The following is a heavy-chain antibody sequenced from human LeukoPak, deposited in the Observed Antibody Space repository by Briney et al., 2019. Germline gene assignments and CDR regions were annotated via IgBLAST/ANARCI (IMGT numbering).Heavy chain of an antibody. Sequence: SETLSLTCTVSGDFITAYYRSWIRQPPGKGLEWIGYVYYSGSTEYNPSLRSRVTISLDMSKHQFSLTLTSVTAADTAVYYCAQEDYWGQGTLVTVSS. CDR1: GDFITAYY. CDR3: AQEDY. V-gene: IGHV4-59*12. J-gene: IGHJ4*02. CDR2: VYYSGST.